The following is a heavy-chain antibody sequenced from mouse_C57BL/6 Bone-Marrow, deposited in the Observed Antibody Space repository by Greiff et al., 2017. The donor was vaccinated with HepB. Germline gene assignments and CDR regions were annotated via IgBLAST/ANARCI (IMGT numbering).Heavy chain of an antibody. V-gene: IGHV5-12*01. CDR3: ARTFYDYAMDY. CDR2: LSNGGGST. J-gene: IGHJ4*01. D-gene: IGHD1-1*01. CDR1: GFTFSDYY. Sequence: EVQGVESGGGLVQPGGSLKLSCAASGFTFSDYYMYWVRQTPEKRLEWVAYLSNGGGSTYYPDTVKGRITISRDNAKNTLYLQMNRLKSEETAMYYCARTFYDYAMDYWGQGTSVTDSS.